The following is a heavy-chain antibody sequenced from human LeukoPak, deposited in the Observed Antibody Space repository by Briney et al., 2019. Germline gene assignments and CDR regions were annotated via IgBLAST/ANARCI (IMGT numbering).Heavy chain of an antibody. CDR1: GFTFTSSA. CDR2: IVVGSGNT. Sequence: SVKVSCKAPGFTFTSSAMQWVRQARGQRLEWIGWIVVGSGNTNYAQKFQERVTITRDMSTSTAYMELSSLRSEDTAVYYCAAGWVCSGGSCYYYFDYWGQGTLVTVSS. D-gene: IGHD2-15*01. J-gene: IGHJ4*02. V-gene: IGHV1-58*02. CDR3: AAGWVCSGGSCYYYFDY.